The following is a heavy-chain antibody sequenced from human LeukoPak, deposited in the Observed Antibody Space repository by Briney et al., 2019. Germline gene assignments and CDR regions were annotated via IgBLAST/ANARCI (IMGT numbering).Heavy chain of an antibody. CDR2: LRYDGSNK. J-gene: IGHJ3*01. Sequence: GGSLRLSCAASGSTFISYGMHWVRQAPGKGMEWVAFLRYDGSNKYYADSVKGRFTISRDNSKNPLYLQMNCLRAEDTAVYYCAKEYDILTGYYAFDLWGQGTMVTVSS. D-gene: IGHD3-9*01. CDR1: GSTFISYG. CDR3: AKEYDILTGYYAFDL. V-gene: IGHV3-30*02.